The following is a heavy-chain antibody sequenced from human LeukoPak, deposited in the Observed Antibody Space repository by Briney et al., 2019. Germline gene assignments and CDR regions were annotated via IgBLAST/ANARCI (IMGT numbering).Heavy chain of an antibody. CDR1: AFTLSSYW. CDR3: ARGNPLGHL. Sequence: PGGSLRLSCAASAFTLSSYWMHWVRQAPGKGLVWVSHINSDGSRTDYADSVEGRFTVSRDNAKNTVYLQMNSLRAEDTAVYYCARGNPLGHLWGQGALVTVSS. CDR2: INSDGSRT. D-gene: IGHD3-16*01. J-gene: IGHJ5*02. V-gene: IGHV3-74*01.